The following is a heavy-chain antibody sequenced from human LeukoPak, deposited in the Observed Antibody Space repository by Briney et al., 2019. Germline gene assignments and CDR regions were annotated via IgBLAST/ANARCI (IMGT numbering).Heavy chain of an antibody. J-gene: IGHJ6*03. CDR1: GGSININNYY. V-gene: IGHV4-39*07. CDR2: MYHSWST. D-gene: IGHD1-26*01. CDR3: ARAAGGWDKYYYYYVDV. Sequence: PSETLSLTCTVSGGSININNYYWVWIRQPPGKGLEWIGSMYHSWSTYHNPSLKGRDTIALDTSKNQFSLKLSSVTAADTAVYYSARAAGGWDKYYYYYVDVWGKGTTVTVSS.